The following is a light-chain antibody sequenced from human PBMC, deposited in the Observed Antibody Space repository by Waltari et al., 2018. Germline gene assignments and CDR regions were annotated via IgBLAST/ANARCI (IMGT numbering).Light chain of an antibody. CDR2: TNE. J-gene: IGLJ3*02. CDR1: RSNIGSNT. Sequence: QSILTQPPSASGPPGQRVTISCSGSRSNIGSNTVNWYQQFPGTAPKLVISTNEQWPSGFPDRVSGSKAGTSASLAISGLQSEDEADYYCATWDDRLNGAVFGGGTKLTV. V-gene: IGLV1-44*01. CDR3: ATWDDRLNGAV.